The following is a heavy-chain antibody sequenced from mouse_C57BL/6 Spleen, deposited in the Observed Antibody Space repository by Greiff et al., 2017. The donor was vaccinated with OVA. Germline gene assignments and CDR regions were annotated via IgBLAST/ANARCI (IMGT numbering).Heavy chain of an antibody. CDR1: GFTFSSYG. CDR2: ISSGGSYT. V-gene: IGHV5-6*01. Sequence: EVKLVESGGDLVKPGGSLKLSCAASGFTFSSYGMSWVRQTPDKRLEWVATISSGGSYTYYPDSVKGRFTISRDNAKNTLYLQMSSLKSEDTAMYYGARQNYSNYDARDDGGQGTSGTVAS. CDR3: ARQNYSNYDARDD. D-gene: IGHD2-5*01. J-gene: IGHJ4*01.